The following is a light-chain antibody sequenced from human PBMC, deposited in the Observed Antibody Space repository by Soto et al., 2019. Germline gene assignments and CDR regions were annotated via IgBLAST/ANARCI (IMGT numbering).Light chain of an antibody. CDR1: QDIINY. Sequence: DIQMTQSPSSLSASVGDRVTITCQASQDIINYLNWYQQKPGKAPKLLIYEAFSLETGVPSRFSGGGSGTHFTFSISSLQPEDFATYYCQQYVNLPLTFGGGTKV. CDR2: EAF. V-gene: IGKV1-33*01. CDR3: QQYVNLPLT. J-gene: IGKJ4*01.